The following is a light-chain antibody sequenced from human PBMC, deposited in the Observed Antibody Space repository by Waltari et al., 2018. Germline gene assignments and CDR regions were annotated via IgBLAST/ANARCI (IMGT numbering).Light chain of an antibody. V-gene: IGKV1-5*03. J-gene: IGKJ1*01. CDR3: QQYNSYSRT. Sequence: DIQMTQSPSTLSASVGDRXTITCRASQSISSWLAWYQQKPGKAPKLLIYKASSLESGVPSRFSGSGSGTEXXLTISSLQPDDFATYYCQQYNSYSRTFGQGTKVEIK. CDR2: KAS. CDR1: QSISSW.